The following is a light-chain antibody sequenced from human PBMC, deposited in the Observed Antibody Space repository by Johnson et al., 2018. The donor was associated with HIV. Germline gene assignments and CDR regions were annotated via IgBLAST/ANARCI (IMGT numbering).Light chain of an antibody. CDR1: SSNIGKNY. Sequence: VLTQPPSVSAAPGQKVTISCSGSSSNIGKNYVSWYQQLPGTAPKLLIFDNHKRPSGIPDRFSGSKSGTSATLGITGLQTGDEADYYCGTWDSRLSAYVFGTGTKVTVL. J-gene: IGLJ1*01. V-gene: IGLV1-51*01. CDR3: GTWDSRLSAYV. CDR2: DNH.